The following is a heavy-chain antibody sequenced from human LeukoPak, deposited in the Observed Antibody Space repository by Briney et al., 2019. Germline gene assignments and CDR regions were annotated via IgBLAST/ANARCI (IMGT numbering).Heavy chain of an antibody. CDR3: AKDINYDILTGLDY. CDR1: GFTFSSYA. J-gene: IGHJ4*02. V-gene: IGHV3-23*01. CDR2: ISGSGGST. D-gene: IGHD3-9*01. Sequence: GGSLRLSCAASGFTFSSYAMSWVRQAPGKGLEWVSGISGSGGSTYYADSVKGRFTISRDNSKNTLYLQMNTLRVEDTAVYYCAKDINYDILTGLDYWGQGTLVTVSS.